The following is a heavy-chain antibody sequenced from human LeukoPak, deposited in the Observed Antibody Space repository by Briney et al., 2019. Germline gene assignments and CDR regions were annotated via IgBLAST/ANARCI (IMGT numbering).Heavy chain of an antibody. CDR3: ARQGDSGWYYFDY. J-gene: IGHJ4*02. Sequence: SETLSLTCAVSGGSISSSNWWSWVRQPPGKGVEWIGEIYHSGSTNYNPSLKSRVTISVDKSKNQFSLKLTSVTAADTAAYYCARQGDSGWYYFDYWGQGTLVTVSS. CDR2: IYHSGST. V-gene: IGHV4-4*02. CDR1: GGSISSSNW. D-gene: IGHD6-19*01.